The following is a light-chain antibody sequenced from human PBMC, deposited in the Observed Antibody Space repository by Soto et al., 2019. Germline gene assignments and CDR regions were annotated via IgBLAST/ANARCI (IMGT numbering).Light chain of an antibody. J-gene: IGLJ2*01. CDR3: ISYSNSRVVL. CDR2: DVT. CDR1: NSDIGAYNY. V-gene: IGLV2-14*03. Sequence: QSALTQPASVSGSPGQSITISCTGTNSDIGAYNYVSWYQQHPGKGPKVMIFDVTNRPSGVSNRFSGSRSGNTASLTISGLQAEDEAEYYCISYSNSRVVLFGGGTKLTVL.